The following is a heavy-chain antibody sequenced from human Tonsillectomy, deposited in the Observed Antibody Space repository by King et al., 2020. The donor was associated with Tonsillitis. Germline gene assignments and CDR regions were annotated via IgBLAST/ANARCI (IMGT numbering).Heavy chain of an antibody. CDR1: GFTFSSYA. V-gene: IGHV3-30-3*01. Sequence: VQLVESGGGVVQPGRSLRLSCAASGFTFSSYAMHWVRQAPGKGLEWVAVISYDGSDKYYSDSVKDRFTISRDNSKNTLYLQMHSLRAEDTAVYYCARDGRELTGDYYFDYWGQGTLVTVSS. J-gene: IGHJ4*02. CDR2: ISYDGSDK. CDR3: ARDGRELTGDYYFDY. D-gene: IGHD7-27*01.